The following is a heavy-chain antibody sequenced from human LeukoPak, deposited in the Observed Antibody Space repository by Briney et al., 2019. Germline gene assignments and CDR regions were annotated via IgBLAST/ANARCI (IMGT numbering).Heavy chain of an antibody. CDR1: GGSISSSSYY. CDR3: ARLPIAARDY. D-gene: IGHD6-6*01. Sequence: PSETLSLTCTVSGGSISSSSYYWGWIRQPPGKGLEWIGSIYYSGSTYYNPSLKSRVTISVDTSKNQFSLKLSSVTAADTAVYYCARLPIAARDYWGQGTLVTVSS. J-gene: IGHJ4*02. CDR2: IYYSGST. V-gene: IGHV4-39*01.